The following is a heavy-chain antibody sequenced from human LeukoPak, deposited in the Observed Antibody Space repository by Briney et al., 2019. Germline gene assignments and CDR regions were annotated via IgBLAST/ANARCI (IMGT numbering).Heavy chain of an antibody. CDR2: IRSKAYGGTT. D-gene: IGHD2-15*01. Sequence: GGSLRLSCTASGFTFGDYAMSWVRQAPGKGLEWVGFIRSKAYGGTTEYAASVKGRFTISRDDSKSIAYLQMNSLKTEDTAVYYCTPLCWPYWGQGTLVAVSS. V-gene: IGHV3-49*04. J-gene: IGHJ4*02. CDR1: GFTFGDYA. CDR3: TPLCWPY.